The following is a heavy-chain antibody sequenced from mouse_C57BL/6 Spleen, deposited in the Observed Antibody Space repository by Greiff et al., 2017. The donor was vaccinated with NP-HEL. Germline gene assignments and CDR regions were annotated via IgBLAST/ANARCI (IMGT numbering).Heavy chain of an antibody. Sequence: QVQLQQSGAELVRPGTSVKVSCKASGYAFTNYLIEWVKQRPGQGLEWIGVINPGSGGTNYNEKFKGKATLTADKSSSTAYMQLSSLTSEDSAVYFCARDTTNDYWGQGTTLTVSS. D-gene: IGHD1-1*01. CDR3: ARDTTNDY. V-gene: IGHV1-54*01. J-gene: IGHJ2*01. CDR1: GYAFTNYL. CDR2: INPGSGGT.